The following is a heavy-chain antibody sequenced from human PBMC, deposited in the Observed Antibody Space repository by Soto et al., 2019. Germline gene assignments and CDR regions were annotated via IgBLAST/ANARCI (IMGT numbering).Heavy chain of an antibody. Sequence: QVQLVQSGAEVKKPGSSVKVSCKASGGTFSSDAIAWVRQAPGQGLEWMGRIIPVFGIINYAQEFQGRVTLTADTSTITAYMELSSLRSEATAVYYCARAGEDVNDAFDIWGQGTMVTVSS. J-gene: IGHJ3*02. CDR1: GGTFSSDA. CDR2: IIPVFGII. V-gene: IGHV1-69*04. CDR3: ARAGEDVNDAFDI. D-gene: IGHD3-10*01.